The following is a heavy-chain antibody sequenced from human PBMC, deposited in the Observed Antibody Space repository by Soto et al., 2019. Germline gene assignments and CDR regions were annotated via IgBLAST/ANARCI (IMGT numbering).Heavy chain of an antibody. CDR3: ARSRSSSWYLPIDAFDI. D-gene: IGHD6-13*01. V-gene: IGHV1-18*01. CDR2: ISAYNGNT. Sequence: SLKGSWKPFCYTFPSYGISWGRQAPGQGLEWMGWISAYNGNTNYAQKLQGRVTMTTDTSTSTAYMELRSLRSDDTAVYYCARSRSSSWYLPIDAFDIWGQGTMVTV. J-gene: IGHJ3*02. CDR1: CYTFPSYG.